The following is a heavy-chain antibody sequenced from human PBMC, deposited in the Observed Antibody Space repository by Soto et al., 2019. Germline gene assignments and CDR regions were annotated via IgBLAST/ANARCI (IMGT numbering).Heavy chain of an antibody. J-gene: IGHJ6*02. CDR2: IYSGGST. V-gene: IGHV3-53*01. Sequence: LRLSCAASGFTVSSNYMSWVRQAPGKGLEWVSVIYSGGSTYYADSVKGRFTISRDNSKNTLYLQMNSLRAEDTAVYYCARGSSSYYYYGMDVWGQGTTVTVSS. CDR3: ARGSSSYYYYGMDV. CDR1: GFTVSSNY. D-gene: IGHD6-13*01.